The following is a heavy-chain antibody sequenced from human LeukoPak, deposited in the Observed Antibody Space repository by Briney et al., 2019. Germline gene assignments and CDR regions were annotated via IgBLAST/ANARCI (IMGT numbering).Heavy chain of an antibody. Sequence: ASVTVSCTVSGYTLTELSMHWVRQAPGKGLEWMGGFDPEDGETIYAQKFQGRVTMTEDTSTDTAYMELSSLRSEDTAVYYCARDHSLWELLHYFDYWGQGTLVTVSS. CDR2: FDPEDGET. CDR3: ARDHSLWELLHYFDY. J-gene: IGHJ4*02. D-gene: IGHD1-26*01. CDR1: GYTLTELS. V-gene: IGHV1-24*01.